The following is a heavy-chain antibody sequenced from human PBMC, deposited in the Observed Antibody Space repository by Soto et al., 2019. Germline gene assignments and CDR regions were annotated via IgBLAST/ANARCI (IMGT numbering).Heavy chain of an antibody. V-gene: IGHV4-59*01. CDR3: ARDRGYGVHDAFDI. CDR2: IYYSGST. J-gene: IGHJ3*02. Sequence: SETLSLTCPVSGGSISSYYLSWIRQPPGKGLEWIGYIYYSGSTNYNPSLKSRVTISVDTSKNQFSLKLSSVTAADTAVYYCARDRGYGVHDAFDIWGQGTMVTVSS. D-gene: IGHD4-17*01. CDR1: GGSISSYY.